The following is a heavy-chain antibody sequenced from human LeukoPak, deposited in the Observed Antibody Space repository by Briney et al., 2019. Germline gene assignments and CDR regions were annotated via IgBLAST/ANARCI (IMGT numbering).Heavy chain of an antibody. V-gene: IGHV1-69*13. CDR2: IIPIFGTA. CDR1: GYTFSEYG. J-gene: IGHJ4*02. CDR3: ARDRHSGSYPGQSLDY. Sequence: SVKVSCKASGYTFSEYGITWVRQAPGQGLEWMGGIIPIFGTANYAQKFQGRGTITADESTSTAYMELSSLRSEDTAVYYCARDRHSGSYPGQSLDYWGQGTLVTVSS. D-gene: IGHD1-26*01.